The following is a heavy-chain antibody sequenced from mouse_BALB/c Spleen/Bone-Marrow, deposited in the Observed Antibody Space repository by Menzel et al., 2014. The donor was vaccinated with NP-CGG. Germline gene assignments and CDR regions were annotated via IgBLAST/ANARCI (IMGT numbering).Heavy chain of an antibody. CDR3: ARGGFLLRSLALDY. V-gene: IGHV1-4*01. Sequence: VQLQQSGAELARPGASVKMSCKASGYTFTTYTMHWVQQRPGQGLEWVGYINPSTGFTSYNQIFKDKATLAADKSSSTAYMQLSSLTSEDSAVYYCARGGFLLRSLALDYWGQGTSVTVSS. CDR1: GYTFTTYT. J-gene: IGHJ4*01. CDR2: INPSTGFT. D-gene: IGHD1-1*01.